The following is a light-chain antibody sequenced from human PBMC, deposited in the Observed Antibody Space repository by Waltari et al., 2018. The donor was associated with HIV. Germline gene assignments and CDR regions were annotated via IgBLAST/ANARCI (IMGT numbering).Light chain of an antibody. J-gene: IGLJ2*01. CDR2: GDS. CDR3: QSYDSSLSTAVV. CDR1: SSNIGAGFG. V-gene: IGLV1-40*01. Sequence: QSVLTQPPSVSGAPGQRVTISCTGSSSNIGAGFGVHWYQQLPGTAPKLLFYGDSNRPSGVPDRFSGSKSGTSASLAITGLQSEDEADYYCQSYDSSLSTAVVFGGGTKLTVL.